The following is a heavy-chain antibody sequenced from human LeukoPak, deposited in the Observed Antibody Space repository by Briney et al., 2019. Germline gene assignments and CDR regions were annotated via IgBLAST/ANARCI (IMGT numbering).Heavy chain of an antibody. V-gene: IGHV4-4*02. D-gene: IGHD4-23*01. Sequence: PSETLSLTCAVSGDSISDKYWWRWVRQFPDKGLEWIGEVYRSGGTSYNPSLKSRVTISVDRSKNQFSLKLSSVTAADTAVYYCARGLEQLGVVTHNWFDPWGQGTLVTVSS. CDR2: VYRSGGT. CDR3: ARGLEQLGVVTHNWFDP. CDR1: GDSISDKYW. J-gene: IGHJ5*02.